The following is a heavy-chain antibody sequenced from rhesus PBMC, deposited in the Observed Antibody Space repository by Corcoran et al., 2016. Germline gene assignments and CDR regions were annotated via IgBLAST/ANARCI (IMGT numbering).Heavy chain of an antibody. J-gene: IGHJ4*01. V-gene: IGHV3S18*01. D-gene: IGHD3-16*01. CDR2: VSYTGGST. CDR3: ARDLDYSGSLFDY. Sequence: EVQLVESGGGLAKPGGSLSLSFVASGFSFSDYYMCWVCRAPGKGLEWVSGVSYTGGSTYYADSVKGRFTISRENAKNTLYLQMDSLRAEDTAVYYCARDLDYSGSLFDYWGQGVLVTVSS. CDR1: GFSFSDYY.